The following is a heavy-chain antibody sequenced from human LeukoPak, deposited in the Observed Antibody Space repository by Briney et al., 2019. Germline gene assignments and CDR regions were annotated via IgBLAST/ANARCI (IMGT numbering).Heavy chain of an antibody. CDR1: GFAFSNYA. J-gene: IGHJ4*02. V-gene: IGHV3-23*01. Sequence: PGGSLRLSCAASGFAFSNYATSWVRQAPGKGLEWVSSLSGGGDSRYYADSVMGRFTISRDNSKNSLYLQMNSLRAEDTGVYYWAKAVRSMVMGGGYFDSWGQGTLVTVSS. CDR2: LSGGGDSR. D-gene: IGHD3-10*01. CDR3: AKAVRSMVMGGGYFDS.